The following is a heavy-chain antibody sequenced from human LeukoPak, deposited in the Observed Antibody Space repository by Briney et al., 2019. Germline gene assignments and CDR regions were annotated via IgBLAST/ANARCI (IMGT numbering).Heavy chain of an antibody. CDR2: IRYDGNSK. Sequence: GGSLRLSCAASGFTFRNYGMHWVRQGPGKGLEWVAFIRYDGNSKHYADSVKGRFSISRDDSKNTLYLQMNSLRAEDTAVYYCAREWYSSGWYAGYWGQGTLVTVSS. D-gene: IGHD6-19*01. V-gene: IGHV3-30*02. J-gene: IGHJ4*02. CDR3: AREWYSSGWYAGY. CDR1: GFTFRNYG.